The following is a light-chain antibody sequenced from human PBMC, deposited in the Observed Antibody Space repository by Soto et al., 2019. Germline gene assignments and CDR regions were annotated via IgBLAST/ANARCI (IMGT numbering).Light chain of an antibody. CDR2: DVS. Sequence: QSVLTQPASVSGSPGQSITISCTGTSSDVGGYNYVSWYQQHPGKAPKLMIYDVSNRPSGVSNRFSGSKSGNTASLTISGLQALYVTDYDCSAYTSSCTLVFVTVTMVT. CDR3: SAYTSSCTLV. V-gene: IGLV2-14*01. J-gene: IGLJ1*01. CDR1: SSDVGGYNY.